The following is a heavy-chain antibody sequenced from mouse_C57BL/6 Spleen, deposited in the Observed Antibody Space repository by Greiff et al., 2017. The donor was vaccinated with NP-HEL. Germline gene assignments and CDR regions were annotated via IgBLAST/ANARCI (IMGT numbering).Heavy chain of an antibody. CDR2: ISYDGSN. CDR3: ARDWGPYYFDY. CDR1: GYSITSGYY. J-gene: IGHJ2*01. D-gene: IGHD4-1*01. Sequence: DVKLQESGPGLVKPSQSLSLTCSVTGYSITSGYYWNWIRQFPGNKLEWMGYISYDGSNNYNPSLKNRISITRDTSKNQFFLKLNSVTTEDTATYYCARDWGPYYFDYWGQGTTLTVSS. V-gene: IGHV3-6*01.